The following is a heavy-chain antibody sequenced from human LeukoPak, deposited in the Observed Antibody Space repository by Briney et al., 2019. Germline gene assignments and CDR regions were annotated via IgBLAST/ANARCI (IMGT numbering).Heavy chain of an antibody. J-gene: IGHJ4*02. CDR2: IIPIFGTA. Sequence: SVKVSCKAPGGTFTSYAISWVRQAPGQGLEWMGGIIPIFGTANYAQKFQGRVTITADESTSTAYMELSSLRSEDTAVYYCARYAYGNNYFDYWGQGTLVTVSS. CDR1: GGTFTSYA. CDR3: ARYAYGNNYFDY. V-gene: IGHV1-69*13. D-gene: IGHD4-11*01.